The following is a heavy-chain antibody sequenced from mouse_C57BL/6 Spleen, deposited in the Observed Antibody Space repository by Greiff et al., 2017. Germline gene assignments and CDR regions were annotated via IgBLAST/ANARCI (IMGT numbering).Heavy chain of an antibody. Sequence: QVQLKQSGAELVKPGASVKISCKASGYAFSSYWMNWVKQRPGKGLEWIGQIYPGDGDTNYHGKFKGKATLTADKSSSTAYMQLSSLTSEDSAVYFGARAYYDYDEGVAYWGQGTLVTVSA. CDR1: GYAFSSYW. J-gene: IGHJ3*01. CDR2: IYPGDGDT. CDR3: ARAYYDYDEGVAY. D-gene: IGHD2-4*01. V-gene: IGHV1-80*01.